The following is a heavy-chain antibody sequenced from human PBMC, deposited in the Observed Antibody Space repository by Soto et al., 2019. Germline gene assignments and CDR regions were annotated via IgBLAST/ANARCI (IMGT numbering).Heavy chain of an antibody. V-gene: IGHV4-34*01. CDR2: INHSGST. CDR3: ARDYGGNVFDY. J-gene: IGHJ4*02. Sequence: QVQLQQWGAGLLKPSETLSLTCAVYGGSFSGYYWSWIRQPPGKGLEWIGEINHSGSTNYNPSLKRRXTXSXXTSKNQFSLKLSSVTAADTAVYYCARDYGGNVFDYWGQGTLVTVSS. D-gene: IGHD4-17*01. CDR1: GGSFSGYY.